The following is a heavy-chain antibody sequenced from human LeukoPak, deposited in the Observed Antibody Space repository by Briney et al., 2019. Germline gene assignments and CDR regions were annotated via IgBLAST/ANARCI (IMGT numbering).Heavy chain of an antibody. CDR1: GYTFTGYY. V-gene: IGHV1-2*02. J-gene: IGHJ6*02. Sequence: GASVKVSCKASGYTFTGYYMHWVRQAPGQGLEWMGWINPNGGGTNYAQKFQGRDTMTRDTSISTAYMELSRLRSDDTAAYYCARDVYYYGSGTRDGMDVWGQGTTVTVSS. D-gene: IGHD3-10*01. CDR2: INPNGGGT. CDR3: ARDVYYYGSGTRDGMDV.